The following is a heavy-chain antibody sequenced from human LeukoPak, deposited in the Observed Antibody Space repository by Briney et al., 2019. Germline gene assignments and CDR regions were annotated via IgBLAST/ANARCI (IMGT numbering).Heavy chain of an antibody. Sequence: PGGSLRLSCAASGFSLSSYAMSWVRQAPGKGLEWVSAISSTDAGTYHADSVKGRFTISRDNSKNTLYLQMNSLRAEDTAVYYCAKIPYYYDSSGAPDGDYWGQGTLVTVSS. CDR3: AKIPYYYDSSGAPDGDY. J-gene: IGHJ4*02. V-gene: IGHV3-23*01. D-gene: IGHD3-22*01. CDR1: GFSLSSYA. CDR2: ISSTDAGT.